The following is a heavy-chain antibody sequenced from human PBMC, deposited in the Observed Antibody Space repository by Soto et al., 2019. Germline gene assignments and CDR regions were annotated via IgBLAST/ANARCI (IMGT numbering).Heavy chain of an antibody. V-gene: IGHV1-69*13. Sequence: SVNVSCKSSGGTFSSYSISWGRQAPGQGRAGMGGISPFFGNANYAQKLQGRARINADESPSPPYIDLSSLRSADKDVYYCARLVVPAPNWFDPWGQGTLVTVSS. CDR3: ARLVVPAPNWFDP. D-gene: IGHD2-2*01. J-gene: IGHJ5*02. CDR1: GGTFSSYS. CDR2: ISPFFGNA.